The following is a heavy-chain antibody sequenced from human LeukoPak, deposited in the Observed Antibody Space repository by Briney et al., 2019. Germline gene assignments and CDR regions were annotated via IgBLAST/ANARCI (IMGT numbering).Heavy chain of an antibody. V-gene: IGHV6-1*01. J-gene: IGHJ4*02. CDR2: TYYRSKWCN. D-gene: IGHD3-10*01. CDR3: ARGDRGSIDY. Sequence: SQTLSLTCAISGDSVTSNSVSWNWIRQSPSRGLEWLGRTYYRSKWCNDYAVSVKSRVNINPDTSKNQFSLQLNSVTPEDTAVYCCARGDRGSIDYWGQGTLVTVSS. CDR1: GDSVTSNSVS.